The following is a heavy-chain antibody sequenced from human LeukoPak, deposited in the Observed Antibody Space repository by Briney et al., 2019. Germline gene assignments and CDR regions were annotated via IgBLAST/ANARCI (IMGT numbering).Heavy chain of an antibody. D-gene: IGHD3-22*01. CDR2: ISSRGSNI. Sequence: GGSLRLSCAASGFTFSSYEMNWVRQAPGKGLEWVSYISSRGSNIYYADSVKGRFTIYRDNAKNSLYLQMNSLRAEDTAVYYCASAGFTYYYDSSGYYPPGNWGQGTLVTVSS. J-gene: IGHJ4*02. CDR1: GFTFSSYE. CDR3: ASAGFTYYYDSSGYYPPGN. V-gene: IGHV3-48*03.